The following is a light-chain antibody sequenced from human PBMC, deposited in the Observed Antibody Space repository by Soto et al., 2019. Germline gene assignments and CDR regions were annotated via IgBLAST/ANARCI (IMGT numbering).Light chain of an antibody. J-gene: IGKJ4*01. CDR3: QQYDSYPLT. V-gene: IGKV1-16*02. CDR1: QGISKY. Sequence: DIQMTQSPSSLSASVGDRVTITCRASQGISKYLAWIQQKPGKATKSLIYAASSLQSGVPSKFSGSGSGTDFTLTISSLQPEDFVTYYCQQYDSYPLTFGGGTKVEIK. CDR2: AAS.